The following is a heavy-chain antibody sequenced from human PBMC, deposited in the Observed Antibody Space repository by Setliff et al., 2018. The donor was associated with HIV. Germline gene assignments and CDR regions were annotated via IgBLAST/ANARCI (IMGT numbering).Heavy chain of an antibody. CDR1: GGSISSSSYY. CDR2: MYYSGST. D-gene: IGHD5-18*01. V-gene: IGHV4-39*06. J-gene: IGHJ4*02. Sequence: LSLTCTVSGGSISSSSYYWGWVRQPPGKGLEWIGGMYYSGSTYYTPSLKSRITISLDTSKNQFPLRMRSVTAADTAVYYCARVFVDTAVLRVLEYYFDSWGRGTLVTVSS. CDR3: ARVFVDTAVLRVLEYYFDS.